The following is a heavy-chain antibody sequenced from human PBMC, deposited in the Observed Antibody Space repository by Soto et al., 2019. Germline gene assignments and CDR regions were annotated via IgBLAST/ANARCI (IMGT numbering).Heavy chain of an antibody. J-gene: IGHJ5*02. CDR3: ARMCYYDSSGYSQPLGHFDP. D-gene: IGHD3-22*01. Sequence: SGPTLVNPTQTLTLTCTFSGFSLSTSGMCVSWIRQSPGKALEWLALIDWDDDKYYSTSLKTRLTISKDTSKNQVVLTMTNMDPVDTATYYCARMCYYDSSGYSQPLGHFDPWGQGTLVTVSS. V-gene: IGHV2-70*01. CDR2: IDWDDDK. CDR1: GFSLSTSGMC.